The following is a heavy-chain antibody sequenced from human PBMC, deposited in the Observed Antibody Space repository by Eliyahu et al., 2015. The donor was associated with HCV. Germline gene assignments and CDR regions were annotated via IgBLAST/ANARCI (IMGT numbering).Heavy chain of an antibody. V-gene: IGHV4-61*02. D-gene: IGHD3-9*01. CDR2: TYISGST. Sequence: QVQLQESGPGLVKTSQTLSLTCTVSGGSISSDSYYWTWIRQPDGKGLEWIGRTYISGSTNYNPSLKSRVTISMDTSKNQFSLKLSSVTAADTAVYYCATEREGYFYNFGMDVWGQGTTVTVSS. CDR3: ATEREGYFYNFGMDV. CDR1: GGSISSDSYY. J-gene: IGHJ6*02.